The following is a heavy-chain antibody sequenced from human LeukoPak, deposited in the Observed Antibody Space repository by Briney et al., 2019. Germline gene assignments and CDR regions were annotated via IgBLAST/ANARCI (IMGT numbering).Heavy chain of an antibody. CDR3: ARDSSWELNPDAFDI. J-gene: IGHJ3*02. CDR2: ISAYNGNT. Sequence: GASVKVSCKASGYTFTSYGISWVRQAPGQGLEWMGWISAYNGNTNYAQKLQGRVTMTTDTSTSTAYMELRSLRSDDTAVYYCARDSSWELNPDAFDIWGQGTMVTVSS. CDR1: GYTFTSYG. V-gene: IGHV1-18*01. D-gene: IGHD1-26*01.